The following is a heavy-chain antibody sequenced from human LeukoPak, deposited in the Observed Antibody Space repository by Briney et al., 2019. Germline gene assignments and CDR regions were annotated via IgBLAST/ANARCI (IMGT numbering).Heavy chain of an antibody. CDR2: ICSNGGST. CDR1: GFTLSSYA. V-gene: IGHV3-64*01. Sequence: GGSLRLSCAAPGFTLSSYATHWVRHAPGKGREYGSAICSNGGSTYYANSVKGSVTISRDTSTSTLYLQMGSLRAEDMAVYYCARSLTYYYDSSGYYYPDLFDYWGQGTLVTVSS. D-gene: IGHD3-22*01. CDR3: ARSLTYYYDSSGYYYPDLFDY. J-gene: IGHJ4*02.